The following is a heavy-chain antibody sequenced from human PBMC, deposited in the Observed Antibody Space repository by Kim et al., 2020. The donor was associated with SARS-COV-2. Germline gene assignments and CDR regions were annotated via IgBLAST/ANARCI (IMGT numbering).Heavy chain of an antibody. J-gene: IGHJ4*02. D-gene: IGHD5-18*01. CDR2: LSYDGSNK. V-gene: IGHV3-30*18. CDR1: GFSFSTYG. Sequence: GGSLRLSCAASGFSFSTYGMHWVRQAPGKGLQWVAILSYDGSNKYYADSVKGRFTISRDNSRNTLYLQMNSLRPEDTAVYYCAKDSSRFTSGSQYFFDYWGRGPLVIVS. CDR3: AKDSSRFTSGSQYFFDY.